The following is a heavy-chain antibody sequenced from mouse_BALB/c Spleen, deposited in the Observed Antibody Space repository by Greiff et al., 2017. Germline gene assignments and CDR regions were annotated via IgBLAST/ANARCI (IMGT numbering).Heavy chain of an antibody. CDR3: ARSGYRYDEFAY. V-gene: IGHV5-17*02. D-gene: IGHD2-14*01. Sequence: EVKLEESGGGLVQPGGSRKLSCAASGFTFSSFGMHWVRQAPEKGLEWVAYISSGSSTIYYADTVKGRFTISRDNPKNTLFLQMTSLRSEDTAMYYCARSGYRYDEFAYWGQGTLVTVSA. CDR2: ISSGSSTI. CDR1: GFTFSSFG. J-gene: IGHJ3*01.